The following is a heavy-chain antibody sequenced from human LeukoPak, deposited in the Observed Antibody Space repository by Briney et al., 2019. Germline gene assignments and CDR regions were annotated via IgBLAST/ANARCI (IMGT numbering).Heavy chain of an antibody. CDR2: INPNSGGT. Sequence: GASVKVSCKASGYTFTAYYMHWVRQAPGQGLEWMGWINPNSGGTNYAQKFQGRVTITRDTSISTAYMELSRLRSDDTAVYYCARDYYDSSGFGAFDIWGQGTMVTVSS. CDR3: ARDYYDSSGFGAFDI. D-gene: IGHD3-22*01. V-gene: IGHV1-2*02. CDR1: GYTFTAYY. J-gene: IGHJ3*02.